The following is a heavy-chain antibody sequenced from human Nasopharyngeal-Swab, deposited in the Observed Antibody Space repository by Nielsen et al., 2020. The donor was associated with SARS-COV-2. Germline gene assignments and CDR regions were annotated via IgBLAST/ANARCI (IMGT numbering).Heavy chain of an antibody. D-gene: IGHD3-16*02. CDR3: TTGRYYDYVWGSYRYPDY. V-gene: IGHV3-23*01. CDR2: ISGSGGST. CDR1: GFTFSSYA. J-gene: IGHJ4*02. Sequence: GESLKISCAASGFTFSSYAMSWVRQAPGKGLEWVSAISGSGGSTYYADSVKGRFTISRDNSKNTLYLQMNSLRAEDTAVYYCTTGRYYDYVWGSYRYPDYWGQGTLVTVSS.